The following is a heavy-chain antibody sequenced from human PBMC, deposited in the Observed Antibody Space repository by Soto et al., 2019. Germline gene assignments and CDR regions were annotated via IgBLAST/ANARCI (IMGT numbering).Heavy chain of an antibody. CDR2: IYTSGST. Sequence: QVQLQESGPGLVKPSETLSLTCTVSGGSISSYYWSWIRQPAGKGLEWLGRIYTSGSTNYNPSLTSRVTLSVDTSKNQFSLKLSSVTAADTAVYYCARDRDSIAARRGWFDPWGQGTLVTVSS. CDR1: GGSISSYY. J-gene: IGHJ5*02. D-gene: IGHD6-6*01. CDR3: ARDRDSIAARRGWFDP. V-gene: IGHV4-4*07.